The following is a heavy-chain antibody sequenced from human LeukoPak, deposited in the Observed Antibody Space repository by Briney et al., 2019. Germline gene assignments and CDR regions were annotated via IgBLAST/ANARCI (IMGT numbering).Heavy chain of an antibody. CDR3: AREWNDFWSGKSFAY. V-gene: IGHV3-7*01. Sequence: GGSLRLSCAASGFTFSSYWMSWVRQTPGKGLEWVANIKQDGSEKYYVDSVKGRFTISRDNAKNSLYLQMNSLRAEDTAVYYCAREWNDFWSGKSFAYWGQGTLVTVSS. D-gene: IGHD3-3*01. CDR2: IKQDGSEK. J-gene: IGHJ4*02. CDR1: GFTFSSYW.